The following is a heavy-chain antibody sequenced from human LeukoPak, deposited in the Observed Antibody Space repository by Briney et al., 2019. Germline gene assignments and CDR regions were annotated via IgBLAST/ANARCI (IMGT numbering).Heavy chain of an antibody. CDR3: ATGVTAAGPPHI. Sequence: ASVKVSCKVSGYTLTELSMHWVRQAPGKGLEWMGGFDPEDGETIYAQKFQGRVTMTEDTSTDTAYMELSSLRSEDTAVYYCATGVTAAGPPHIWGQGTMVTVSS. CDR2: FDPEDGET. J-gene: IGHJ3*02. CDR1: GYTLTELS. D-gene: IGHD6-13*01. V-gene: IGHV1-24*01.